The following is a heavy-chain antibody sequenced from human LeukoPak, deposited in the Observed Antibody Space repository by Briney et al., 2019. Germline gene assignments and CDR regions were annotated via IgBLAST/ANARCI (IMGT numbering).Heavy chain of an antibody. Sequence: GASVKVSCKASGYTFTSYGISWVRQAPGQGLEWMGWISAYNGNTNYAQKLQGRVTMTTDTSTSTAYMELRSLRSDDTAVYYCARGNSGWYAGDWFDPWGQGTLVTVSS. CDR1: GYTFTSYG. D-gene: IGHD6-19*01. CDR3: ARGNSGWYAGDWFDP. CDR2: ISAYNGNT. V-gene: IGHV1-18*01. J-gene: IGHJ5*02.